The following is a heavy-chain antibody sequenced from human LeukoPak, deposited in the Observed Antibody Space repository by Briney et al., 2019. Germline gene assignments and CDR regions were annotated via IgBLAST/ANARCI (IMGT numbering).Heavy chain of an antibody. J-gene: IGHJ5*02. D-gene: IGHD6-19*01. CDR1: GYTFTSYD. V-gene: IGHV1-8*01. CDR3: AREDEFGIAVAGRLNWFDP. Sequence: ASVKVSCKASGYTFTSYDINWVRQATGQGLEWMGWMNPNSGNTGYAQKFQGRVTMTRNTSISTAYMELRSLRSDDTAVYYCAREDEFGIAVAGRLNWFDPWGQGTLVTVSS. CDR2: MNPNSGNT.